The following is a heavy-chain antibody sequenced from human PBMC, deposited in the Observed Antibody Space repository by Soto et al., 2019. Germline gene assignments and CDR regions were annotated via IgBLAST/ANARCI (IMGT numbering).Heavy chain of an antibody. V-gene: IGHV4-39*01. CDR2: MYHSGTT. CDR1: GGSISSNYY. J-gene: IGHJ3*02. Sequence: QMQLQESGPGLVKASETLSLTCTVSGGSISSNYYWNWIRQPPGEGLEWIASMYHSGTTYYKPSLISRVTISVDTSKNQFSLKLSSATAADTAVYFCARYSGTQSVYGFDIWGQGTMVTVSS. D-gene: IGHD1-26*01. CDR3: ARYSGTQSVYGFDI.